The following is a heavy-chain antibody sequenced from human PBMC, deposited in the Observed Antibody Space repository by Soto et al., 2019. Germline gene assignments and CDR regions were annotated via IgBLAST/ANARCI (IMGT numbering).Heavy chain of an antibody. CDR2: INPSGGST. CDR3: ARPGIAAAGADYYGMDV. J-gene: IGHJ6*02. D-gene: IGHD6-13*01. V-gene: IGHV1-46*01. CDR1: GYTFTSYG. Sequence: ASVKVSCKASGYTFTSYGISWVRQAPGQGLEWMGIINPSGGSTSYAQKFQGRVTMTRDTSTSTVYMELSSLRSEDTAVYYCARPGIAAAGADYYGMDVWGQGTTVTVSS.